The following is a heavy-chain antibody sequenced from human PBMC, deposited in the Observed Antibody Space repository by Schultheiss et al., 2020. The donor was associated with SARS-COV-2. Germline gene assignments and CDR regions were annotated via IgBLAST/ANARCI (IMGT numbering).Heavy chain of an antibody. Sequence: ASVKVSCKASGYTFTNYAIHWVRQAPGQRLEWIGWINGGRGDAKYSQKFQDRVTMTRDTPASTAYMELSSLRAEDTAVYYCARGNIAAGGTQSDPWGQGTLVTVAS. J-gene: IGHJ5*02. D-gene: IGHD6-13*01. CDR1: GYTFTNYA. CDR3: ARGNIAAGGTQSDP. V-gene: IGHV1-3*01. CDR2: INGGRGDA.